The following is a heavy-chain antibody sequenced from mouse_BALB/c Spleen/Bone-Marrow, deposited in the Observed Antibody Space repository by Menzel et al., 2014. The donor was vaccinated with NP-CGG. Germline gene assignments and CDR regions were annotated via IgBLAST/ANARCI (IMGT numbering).Heavy chain of an antibody. CDR2: ISYSGST. J-gene: IGHJ1*01. CDR3: ARDGNYPWYFDV. V-gene: IGHV3-2*02. Sequence: EVKLMESGPGLVKPSQSLSLTCTVTGYSITSDYAWHWIRQFPGNRLEWMGYISYSGSTNYNPSLKSPISITRDTSKSQFFLQLSSVTTEDTATYYCARDGNYPWYFDVWGAGTTVTVSS. CDR1: GYSITSDYA. D-gene: IGHD2-1*01.